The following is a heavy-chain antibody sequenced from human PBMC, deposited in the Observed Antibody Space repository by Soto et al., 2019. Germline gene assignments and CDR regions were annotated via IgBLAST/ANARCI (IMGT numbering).Heavy chain of an antibody. J-gene: IGHJ5*02. V-gene: IGHV1-69*13. CDR1: GGTFSSYA. CDR2: IIPIFGTA. Sequence: SVKVSCKASGGTFSSYAISWVRQAPGQGLEWMGGIIPIFGTANYAQKFQGRVTITADESTSTAYMELSSLRSEDTAVYYCAREPNYDFWSGYLGNNWFDPWGQGTLVTVSS. D-gene: IGHD3-3*01. CDR3: AREPNYDFWSGYLGNNWFDP.